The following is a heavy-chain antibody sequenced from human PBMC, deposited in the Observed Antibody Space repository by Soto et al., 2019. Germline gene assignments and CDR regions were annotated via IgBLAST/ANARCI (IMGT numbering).Heavy chain of an antibody. J-gene: IGHJ6*02. D-gene: IGHD3-3*01. CDR2: INPSGGRT. V-gene: IGHV1-46*01. Sequence: QVQLVQSGAEVKKPGAAVKVSCKASGYSITSYNMHWVRQAPGQGLEWMGIINPSGGRTNYAQKFQGRATMTRDTSTNTVYMELTSLRSEDTAVYYCAVLVSSGDSNYYGMDVWGQGTTVTVSS. CDR3: AVLVSSGDSNYYGMDV. CDR1: GYSITSYN.